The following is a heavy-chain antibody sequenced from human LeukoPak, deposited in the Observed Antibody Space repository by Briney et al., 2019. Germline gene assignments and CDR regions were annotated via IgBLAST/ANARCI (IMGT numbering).Heavy chain of an antibody. CDR2: IGGSGGST. V-gene: IGHV3-23*01. CDR1: GFTFSSYA. Sequence: GGSLRLSCAASGFTFSSYAMSWVRQAPGKGLEWVSAIGGSGGSTYYADSVKGRFTISRDNSKNTLYLQMNSLRAEDTAVYYCAKLSGLLPCYYDSSGSDYWGQGTLVTVSS. CDR3: AKLSGLLPCYYDSSGSDY. J-gene: IGHJ4*02. D-gene: IGHD3-22*01.